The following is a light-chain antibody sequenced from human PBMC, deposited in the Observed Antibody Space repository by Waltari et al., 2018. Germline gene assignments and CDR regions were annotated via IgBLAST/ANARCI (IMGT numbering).Light chain of an antibody. J-gene: IGKJ2*01. CDR3: QQYYSTPHT. CDR1: QSVLYSSNNKNY. V-gene: IGKV4-1*01. Sequence: DIVMTQSPDSLAVSVGERATITCKSSQSVLYSSNNKNYLAWYQQKPGQPPKLLIYWASTRESGVPDRFSGSGSGTNFTLTISSLQAEDLAVYYCQQYYSTPHTFGQGTKLEIK. CDR2: WAS.